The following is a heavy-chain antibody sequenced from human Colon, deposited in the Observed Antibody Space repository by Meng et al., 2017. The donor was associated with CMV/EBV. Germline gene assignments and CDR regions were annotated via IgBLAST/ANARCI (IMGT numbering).Heavy chain of an antibody. CDR1: GESFSGYY. D-gene: IGHD2-2*01. J-gene: IGHJ4*01. CDR3: ARATKSSCWEVLDY. CDR2: SYYTGST. V-gene: IGHV4-34*01. Sequence: QGELQQWGAGRLKPSETLSRPCAGYGESFSGYYWTWIRQPPGRGLEWIGESYYTGSTNYSPSLKSRVTISLDTSKNQFSLKLNSVTAADTAVYYCARATKSSCWEVLDYWGHGTLVTVSS.